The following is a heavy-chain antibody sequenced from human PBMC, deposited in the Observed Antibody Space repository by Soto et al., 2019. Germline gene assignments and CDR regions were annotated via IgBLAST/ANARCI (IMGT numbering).Heavy chain of an antibody. D-gene: IGHD3-10*01. CDR2: IYHTGST. V-gene: IGHV4-4*02. CDR3: AGLLWFGEVIYSDP. CDR1: GGSVSSNNW. J-gene: IGHJ5*02. Sequence: QVQLQESGPGLVKPSGTLSLTCAVSGGSVSSNNWWSWVRQPPGKGLEWIGEIYHTGSTNYNPALRSRVTIARDKSKNQFSLKLSSVTAADTAVYYCAGLLWFGEVIYSDPWGQGTLVTVSS.